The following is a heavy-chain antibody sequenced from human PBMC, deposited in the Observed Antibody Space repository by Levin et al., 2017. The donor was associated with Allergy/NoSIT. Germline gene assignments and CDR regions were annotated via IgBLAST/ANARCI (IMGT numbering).Heavy chain of an antibody. J-gene: IGHJ4*02. V-gene: IGHV1-69*01. Sequence: KISCKASGGTFSSYAISWVRQAPGQGLEWMGGIIPIFGTANYAQKFQGRVTITADESTSTAYMELSSLRSEDTAVYYCARAHPGDYVEADYFDYWGQGTLVTVSS. CDR1: GGTFSSYA. CDR3: ARAHPGDYVEADYFDY. D-gene: IGHD4-17*01. CDR2: IIPIFGTA.